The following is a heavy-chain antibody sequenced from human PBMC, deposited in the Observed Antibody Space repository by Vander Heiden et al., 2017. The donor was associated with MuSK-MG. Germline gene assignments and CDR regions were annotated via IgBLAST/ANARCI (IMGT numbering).Heavy chain of an antibody. Sequence: EVQLLESGGGLVQPGGSLRLSCAASGFAFSNYGMSWVRQAPAKGLEWVSGISDSGVGTYYADSVKGRFTIPRDDSKNTVYLQMNSLRAEDTALYYCAKGRRSSRYLGFDIWGQGTMVTVSA. CDR3: AKGRRSSRYLGFDI. CDR1: GFAFSNYG. D-gene: IGHD1-1*01. CDR2: ISDSGVGT. J-gene: IGHJ3*02. V-gene: IGHV3-23*01.